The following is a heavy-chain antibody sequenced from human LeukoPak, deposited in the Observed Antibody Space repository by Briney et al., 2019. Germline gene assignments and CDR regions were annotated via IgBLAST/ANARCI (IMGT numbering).Heavy chain of an antibody. J-gene: IGHJ4*02. CDR2: ISGSGTNT. D-gene: IGHD3-10*01. CDR3: APTNSGSEDY. V-gene: IGHV3-21*04. CDR1: GFTFSSSA. Sequence: GGSLRLSCAASGFTFSSSAMTWVRQAPGQGLEWVSSISGSGTNTYYADSVKGRFTISRDNAKNSLYLQMNSLRAEDTAVYYCAPTNSGSEDYWGQGTLVTVSS.